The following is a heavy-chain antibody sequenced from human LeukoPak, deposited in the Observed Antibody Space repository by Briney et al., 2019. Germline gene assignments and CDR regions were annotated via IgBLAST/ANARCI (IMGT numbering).Heavy chain of an antibody. V-gene: IGHV1-2*06. CDR2: INTNSGGT. CDR3: ARPSQTGFWTAYQGGSCDY. Sequence: GASVRVSCKASGYTFTGYYMHWVRQAPGQGLEWMGRINTNSGGTNYAQKFQGRVTMTRDTSTSTAYMELRSLRSDDTAVYYCARPSQTGFWTAYQGGSCDYWGQGTLVTVSS. J-gene: IGHJ4*02. D-gene: IGHD3/OR15-3a*01. CDR1: GYTFTGYY.